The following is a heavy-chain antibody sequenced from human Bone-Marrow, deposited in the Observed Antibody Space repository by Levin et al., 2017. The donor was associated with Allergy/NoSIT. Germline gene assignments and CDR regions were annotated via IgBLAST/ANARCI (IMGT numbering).Heavy chain of an antibody. CDR1: GFTVSSNY. CDR3: ARVEEGYSAYDDDEDDYYYGMDV. Sequence: PSETLSLTCAASGFTVSSNYMSWVRQAPGKGLEWVSVIYSGGRTSYADSVKGRFTISRDNSKNTLYLQMNSLRAEDTAVYYCARVEEGYSAYDDDEDDYYYGMDVWGQGTTVTVSS. J-gene: IGHJ6*02. CDR2: IYSGGRT. V-gene: IGHV3-53*01. D-gene: IGHD5-12*01.